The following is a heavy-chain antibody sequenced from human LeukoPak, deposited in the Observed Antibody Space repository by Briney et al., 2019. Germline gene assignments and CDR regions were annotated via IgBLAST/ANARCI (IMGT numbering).Heavy chain of an antibody. CDR3: ARKLRHQNNWFDP. CDR1: GGSFSGYY. D-gene: IGHD3-3*01. J-gene: IGHJ5*02. Sequence: SETLSLTCAVYGGSFSGYYWSWIRQPPGKALEWIGEINHSGSTNYNPSLKSRVTISVDTSKNQFSLKLSSVTAADTAVYYCARKLRHQNNWFDPWGQGTLVTVSS. CDR2: INHSGST. V-gene: IGHV4-34*01.